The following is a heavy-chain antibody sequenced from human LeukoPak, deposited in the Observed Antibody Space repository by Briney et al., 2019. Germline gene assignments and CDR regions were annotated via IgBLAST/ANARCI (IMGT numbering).Heavy chain of an antibody. V-gene: IGHV1-24*01. CDR1: GYTLTELP. J-gene: IGHJ6*03. Sequence: GASVKVSCKVSGYTLTELPMHWVRQAPGKGLEWMGGFDPEDGETIYAQKFQGRVTMTEDTSTDTAYMELSSLRSEDTAVYYCATANYDYVWGSSYYYYYYMDVWGKGTTVTVSS. CDR2: FDPEDGET. D-gene: IGHD3-16*01. CDR3: ATANYDYVWGSSYYYYYYMDV.